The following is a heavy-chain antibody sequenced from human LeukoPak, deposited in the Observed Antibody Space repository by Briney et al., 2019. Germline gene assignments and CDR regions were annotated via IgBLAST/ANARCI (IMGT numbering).Heavy chain of an antibody. CDR2: IYHSGST. CDR1: GGSISTYY. V-gene: IGHV4-59*08. D-gene: IGHD6-25*01. Sequence: KPSETLSVTCTVSGGSISTYYWSWIRQPPGKGLEWIGYIYHSGSTNYNPSLKGRVTISIDTSKNHFSLNLSSVTAADTAVYYCARLGIAAAGHDYWGQGTLVTVSS. CDR3: ARLGIAAAGHDY. J-gene: IGHJ4*02.